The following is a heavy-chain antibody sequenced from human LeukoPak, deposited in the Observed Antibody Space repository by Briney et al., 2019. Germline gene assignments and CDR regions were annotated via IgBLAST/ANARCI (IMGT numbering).Heavy chain of an antibody. CDR2: VSDGGGNT. V-gene: IGHV3-23*01. CDR1: GFTFTTYA. D-gene: IGHD6-19*01. Sequence: GGSLRLSCVASGFTFTTYAMIWVRQPPGKGLEWVSAVSDGGGNTYYADSVKGRFTISRDNSKNTLYLQMNSLRAEDTAVYYCARRSSGGNEGPFDYWGQGTLVTVSS. CDR3: ARRSSGGNEGPFDY. J-gene: IGHJ4*02.